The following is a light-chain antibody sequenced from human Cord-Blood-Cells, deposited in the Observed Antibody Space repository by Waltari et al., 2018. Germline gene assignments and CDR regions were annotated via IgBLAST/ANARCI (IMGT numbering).Light chain of an antibody. CDR3: SSYTSSSSWV. CDR1: SSYVGGYNY. CDR2: DVS. Sequence: QSALTQPASVSGSPGQSITIPCTGTSSYVGGYNYVSWYQQHPGKAPKLLIYDVSNRPSGVSSRCPGSKSGNTAALTISGLQAEDEADYYCSSYTSSSSWVFGGGTKLTVL. V-gene: IGLV2-14*01. J-gene: IGLJ3*02.